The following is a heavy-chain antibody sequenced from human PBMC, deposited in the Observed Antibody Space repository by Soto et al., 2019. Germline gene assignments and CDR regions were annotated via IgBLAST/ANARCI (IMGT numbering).Heavy chain of an antibody. CDR3: ARLEGSQLGRYCSGGSCYSVNDY. CDR1: GYTFTSYG. D-gene: IGHD2-15*01. V-gene: IGHV1-18*04. J-gene: IGHJ4*02. Sequence: QVQLVQSGAEVKKPGASVKVSCKASGYTFTSYGISWVRQAPGQGLEWMGWISAYNGNTNYAQKLQGRVTMTTDTSTSKAVMELRSLRSDDTAVYYCARLEGSQLGRYCSGGSCYSVNDYWGQGTLVTVSS. CDR2: ISAYNGNT.